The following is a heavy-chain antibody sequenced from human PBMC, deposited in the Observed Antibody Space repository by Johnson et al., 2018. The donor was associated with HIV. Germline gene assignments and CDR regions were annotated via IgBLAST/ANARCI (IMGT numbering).Heavy chain of an antibody. V-gene: IGHV3-20*04. Sequence: VQLVESGGGVVRPGGSLRLSCAASGFTFDDYGMTWVRQVPGKGLEWVSGISGSGGSTYYADSVKGRFTISRDNSKNTLYLQMNTLRAEDTAVYYCARGRGALDIWGQGTKVTVSS. J-gene: IGHJ3*02. D-gene: IGHD3-16*01. CDR1: GFTFDDYG. CDR2: ISGSGGST. CDR3: ARGRGALDI.